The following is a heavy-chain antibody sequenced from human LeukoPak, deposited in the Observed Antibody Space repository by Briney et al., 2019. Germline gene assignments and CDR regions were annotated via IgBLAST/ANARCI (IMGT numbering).Heavy chain of an antibody. CDR1: GFTFSSYG. V-gene: IGHV3-30*02. CDR3: AKPQCSTSCYYYFDY. D-gene: IGHD2-2*01. J-gene: IGHJ4*02. Sequence: GGSLRLSCAASGFTFSSYGMHWVRQAPGKGLEWVAFIRYDGSNKYYADSVKGRFTISRDNSKNTLYLQMNSLRAEDTAVYYCAKPQCSTSCYYYFDYWGQGTLVTVSS. CDR2: IRYDGSNK.